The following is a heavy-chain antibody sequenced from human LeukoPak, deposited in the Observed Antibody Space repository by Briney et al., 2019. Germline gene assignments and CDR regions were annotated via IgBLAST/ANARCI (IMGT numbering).Heavy chain of an antibody. Sequence: PGGSLRFSCAASGFTFSDYYRSWLRQAPGKGLEGVSYISSSSSYTNYADSVKVGFTISRDNAKNSLYLQMNSLRAEDTAVYYCAVDYYGSGSPPDYWGQGTPVTVSP. CDR1: GFTFSDYY. V-gene: IGHV3-11*06. D-gene: IGHD3-10*01. CDR3: AVDYYGSGSPPDY. J-gene: IGHJ4*02. CDR2: ISSSSSYT.